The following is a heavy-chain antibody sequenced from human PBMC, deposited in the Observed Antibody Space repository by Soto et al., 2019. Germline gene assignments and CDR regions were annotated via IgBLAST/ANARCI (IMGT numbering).Heavy chain of an antibody. V-gene: IGHV1-3*01. CDR2: INAGNGNT. CDR3: AREELSGN. Sequence: ASVKVSCKASGYTFSSNAIHWVRQAPGERLEWMGWINAGNGNTKYSQKFQGRVTITRDTSASTAYMELSSLRSEDTAVYYCAREELSGNWGQGTLVTVSS. CDR1: GYTFSSNA. D-gene: IGHD1-20*01. J-gene: IGHJ4*02.